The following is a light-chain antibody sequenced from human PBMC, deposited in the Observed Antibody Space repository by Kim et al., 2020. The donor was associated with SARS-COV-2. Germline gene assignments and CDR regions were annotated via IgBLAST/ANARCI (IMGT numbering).Light chain of an antibody. J-gene: IGKJ3*01. V-gene: IGKV3-20*01. CDR1: QSLSSPY. CDR3: QQYDRPPVT. Sequence: SPGEKATLACRASQSLSSPYLAWYQQGHGQAPSLLISRASLRATGVPDRFSGSGSGTDFTLTTSRVETEDSAMYYCQQYDRPPVTFGPGTKVDIK. CDR2: RAS.